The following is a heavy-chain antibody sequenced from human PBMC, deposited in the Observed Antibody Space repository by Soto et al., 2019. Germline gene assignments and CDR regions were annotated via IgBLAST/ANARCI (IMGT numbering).Heavy chain of an antibody. CDR2: IDYSGST. Sequence: QVQLQESGPGLVKPSETLSLTCTVSGGSISSYYWSWIRQPPGKGLEWIGYIDYSGSTNYNPSLKSRVTISVDTSKNQFSLKLSSVTAADTAVYYCARAQVVPAAMGFDYWGQGTLVTVSS. V-gene: IGHV4-59*01. D-gene: IGHD2-2*01. CDR1: GGSISSYY. J-gene: IGHJ4*02. CDR3: ARAQVVPAAMGFDY.